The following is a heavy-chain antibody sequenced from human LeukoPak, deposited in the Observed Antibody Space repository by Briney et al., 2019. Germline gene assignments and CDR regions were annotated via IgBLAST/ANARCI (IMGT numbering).Heavy chain of an antibody. V-gene: IGHV3-23*01. Sequence: PGGSLRLSCAASGFTFSSYVMSWVRQAPGKGLEWVSGISGSGGTTYYADSVKGRFTISRDNSKNTLYLQMNSLRAEDTAVYYCVSRYCSGGSCYTFDYWGQGTLVTVSS. CDR2: ISGSGGTT. CDR3: VSRYCSGGSCYTFDY. J-gene: IGHJ4*02. CDR1: GFTFSSYV. D-gene: IGHD2-15*01.